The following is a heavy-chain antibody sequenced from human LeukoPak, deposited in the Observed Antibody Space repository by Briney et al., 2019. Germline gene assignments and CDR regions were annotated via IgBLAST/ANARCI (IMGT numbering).Heavy chain of an antibody. CDR3: ARGGRAVPAAPVLQNYYYYYYMDV. V-gene: IGHV4-4*07. D-gene: IGHD2-2*01. CDR1: GGSISSYY. Sequence: PSETLSLTCTVSGGSISSYYWSWIRQPAGKGLEWIGRIYTSGSTNYNPSLKSRVTISVDKSKNQFSLKLSSVTAADTAVYYCARGGRAVPAAPVLQNYYYYYYMDVWGKGTTVTVSS. J-gene: IGHJ6*03. CDR2: IYTSGST.